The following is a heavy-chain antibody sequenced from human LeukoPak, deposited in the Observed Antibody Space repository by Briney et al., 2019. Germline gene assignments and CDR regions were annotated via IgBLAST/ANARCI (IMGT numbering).Heavy chain of an antibody. Sequence: GGSLRLSCSASGFXFSSYSINWVRQAPGKGLEWVSSTSSSSSYIYYADSVKGRFTISRDNAKNSLYLQMNSLRAEDTAVYYCARGGPTVVTSPFDYWGQGTLVTVSS. V-gene: IGHV3-21*01. D-gene: IGHD4-23*01. CDR3: ARGGPTVVTSPFDY. CDR1: GFXFSSYS. J-gene: IGHJ4*02. CDR2: TSSSSSYI.